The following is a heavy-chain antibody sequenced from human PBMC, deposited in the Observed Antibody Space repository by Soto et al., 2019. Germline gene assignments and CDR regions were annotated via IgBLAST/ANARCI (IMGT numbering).Heavy chain of an antibody. V-gene: IGHV4-39*07. Sequence: SETLSLTCTVSGGSISSSSYYWGWIRQPPGKGLEWIGSIYYNGNTYYTPSLKSRATISLDTSRNQFFLNLNSVTAADTAVYYCARDLGTSSLRRDAFDIWGQGTMVTVSS. D-gene: IGHD7-27*01. J-gene: IGHJ3*02. CDR3: ARDLGTSSLRRDAFDI. CDR2: IYYNGNT. CDR1: GGSISSSSYY.